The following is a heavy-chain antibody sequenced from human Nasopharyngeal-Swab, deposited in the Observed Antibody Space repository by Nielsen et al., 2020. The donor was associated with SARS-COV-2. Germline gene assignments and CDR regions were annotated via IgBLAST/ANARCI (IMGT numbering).Heavy chain of an antibody. Sequence: GGSLRLSCAASGLTFSGSAMHWVRQASGKGLEWVGRIRSKANSYATAYAASVKGRFTISRDDSKNTAYLQMNSLKTEDTAAYYCTRRAMVSRYYYYYGMDVWGQGTTVTVSS. J-gene: IGHJ6*02. CDR2: IRSKANSYAT. CDR3: TRRAMVSRYYYYYGMDV. D-gene: IGHD5-18*01. V-gene: IGHV3-73*01. CDR1: GLTFSGSA.